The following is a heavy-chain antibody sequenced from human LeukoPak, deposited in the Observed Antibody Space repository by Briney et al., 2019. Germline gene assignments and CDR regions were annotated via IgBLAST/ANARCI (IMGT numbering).Heavy chain of an antibody. CDR2: IYSGGTT. V-gene: IGHV3-66*01. D-gene: IGHD1-14*01. J-gene: IGHJ4*02. Sequence: PGGSLRLSCVVSGLTVNSNYMSWVRQAPGKGLEWVSVIYSGGTTNYADSVKGRFIVYRDNSKNTQYLQMNSLRAEDTAVYYCASKVTTGYWGQGTLVTVSS. CDR3: ASKVTTGY. CDR1: GLTVNSNY.